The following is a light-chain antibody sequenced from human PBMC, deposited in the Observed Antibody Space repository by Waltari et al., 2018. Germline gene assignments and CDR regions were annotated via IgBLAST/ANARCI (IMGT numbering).Light chain of an antibody. J-gene: IGKJ5*01. CDR2: DVF. CDR3: QQRRDWPIT. V-gene: IGKV3-11*01. Sequence: EIVLTPSPPTLSLSPGDRATLSCRASHSVDTSLAWYQQKLGQAPRLLIYDVFYRATGIPARFSGRGSGTDFTLTISSLEPEDFALYFCQQRRDWPITFGQGTRLEIK. CDR1: HSVDTS.